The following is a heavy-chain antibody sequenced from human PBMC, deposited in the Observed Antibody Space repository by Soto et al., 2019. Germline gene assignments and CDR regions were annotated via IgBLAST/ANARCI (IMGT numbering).Heavy chain of an antibody. CDR2: ISSSSSYI. J-gene: IGHJ6*02. Sequence: GGSLRLSCAASGFTFSSYSMNWVRQAPGKGLEWVSSISSSSSYIYYADSVKGRFTISRDNAKNSLYLQMNSLRAEDTAVYYCARDGVVVPNYYYYYGMDVWGQGTTVTVSS. CDR1: GFTFSSYS. D-gene: IGHD2-2*01. V-gene: IGHV3-21*01. CDR3: ARDGVVVPNYYYYYGMDV.